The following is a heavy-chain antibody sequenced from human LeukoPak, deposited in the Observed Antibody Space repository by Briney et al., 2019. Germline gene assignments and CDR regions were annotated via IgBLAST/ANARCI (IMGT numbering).Heavy chain of an antibody. CDR2: IYHSGST. V-gene: IGHV4-4*02. CDR1: GGSISSSNW. J-gene: IGHJ3*02. CDR3: AVGGVYLRGGAEAFDI. Sequence: SETLSLTCAVSGGSISSSNWWSWVRQPPGKGLEWIGEIYHSGSTNYNPSLKSRVTISVDKSKNQSSLKLSSVTAADTAVYYCAVGGVYLRGGAEAFDIWGQGTMVTVSS. D-gene: IGHD3-10*01.